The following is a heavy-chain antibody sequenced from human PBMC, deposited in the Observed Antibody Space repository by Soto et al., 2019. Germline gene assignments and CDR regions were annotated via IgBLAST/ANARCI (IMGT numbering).Heavy chain of an antibody. V-gene: IGHV4-4*07. CDR3: ARGGKIGSYYYYGLDV. CDR1: GGSVSGYY. CDR2: IHTSGSS. D-gene: IGHD3-10*01. J-gene: IGHJ6*02. Sequence: QVQLQESGPGLVKPSETLSLTCTVSGGSVSGYYWSWIRQPAGKGLDWIGRIHTSGSSDYSPSLKSRVTMSVDTSKNQFSLKLTSVTAADTAVYYCARGGKIGSYYYYGLDVWGQGTTVTVSS.